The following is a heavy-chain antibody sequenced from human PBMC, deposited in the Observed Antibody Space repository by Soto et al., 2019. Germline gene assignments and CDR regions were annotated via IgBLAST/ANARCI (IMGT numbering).Heavy chain of an antibody. CDR2: ISPHNAKT. CDR1: GYTFSSRG. J-gene: IGHJ2*01. CDR3: VREAGDYDWYFDL. D-gene: IGHD4-17*01. Sequence: QAQLVQSGPEVKEPGASVKVSCKASGYTFSSRGIYWVRQAPGQVLEWMGWISPHNAKTHYAQSLQGRVTLTTDTSTSTAYMDLRSLRSDDTAVYYCVREAGDYDWYFDLWGRGTPVTVAS. V-gene: IGHV1-18*01.